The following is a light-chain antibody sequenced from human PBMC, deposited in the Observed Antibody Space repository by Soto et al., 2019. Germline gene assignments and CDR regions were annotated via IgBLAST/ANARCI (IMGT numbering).Light chain of an antibody. Sequence: EIMMTQSPATLSVSPGERATLSCRASHSVSSNLAWYQQKPGQAPRLLIYGASTRATGIPARFSGSGSGTEFTLTISGLQSEDFAVYYCQQYNNWPRTFGHGTKVAIK. CDR1: HSVSSN. J-gene: IGKJ1*01. V-gene: IGKV3-15*01. CDR2: GAS. CDR3: QQYNNWPRT.